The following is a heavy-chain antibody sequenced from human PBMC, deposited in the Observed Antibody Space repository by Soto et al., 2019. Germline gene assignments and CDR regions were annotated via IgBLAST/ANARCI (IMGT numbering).Heavy chain of an antibody. J-gene: IGHJ5*02. CDR1: GGSFSGYY. D-gene: IGHD6-13*01. Sequence: PSETLSLTCAVYGGSFSGYYWSWIRQPPGKGLEWIGEINHSGSTNYNPSLKSRVTISVDTSKNQFSLKLSSVTAADTAVYYCASSGFWQRLVGWFDPWGQGTLVTVSS. V-gene: IGHV4-34*01. CDR2: INHSGST. CDR3: ASSGFWQRLVGWFDP.